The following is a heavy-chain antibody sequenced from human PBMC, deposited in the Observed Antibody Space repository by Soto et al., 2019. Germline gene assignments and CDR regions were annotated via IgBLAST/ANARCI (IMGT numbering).Heavy chain of an antibody. Sequence: GGSLRLSCAASGFTFSSYAMHWVRQAPGKGLEWVAVISYDGSNKYYADSVKGRFTISRDNSKNTLYLQMNSLRAEDTAVYYCAREKENSSGWYDIDYWGQGT. J-gene: IGHJ4*02. CDR2: ISYDGSNK. CDR3: AREKENSSGWYDIDY. D-gene: IGHD6-19*01. V-gene: IGHV3-30-3*01. CDR1: GFTFSSYA.